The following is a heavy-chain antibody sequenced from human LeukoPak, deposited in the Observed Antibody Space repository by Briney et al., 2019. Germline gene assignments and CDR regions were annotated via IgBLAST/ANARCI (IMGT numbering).Heavy chain of an antibody. D-gene: IGHD3-22*01. CDR2: IYHSGST. CDR1: GYSISSGYY. V-gene: IGHV4-38-2*02. J-gene: IGHJ3*02. CDR3: AGTMIVVVNVAFDI. Sequence: PSETLSLTCTVSGYSISSGYYWGWIRQPPGKGLEWIGSIYHSGSTYYNPSLKSRVTISVDTSKNQFSLKLSSVTAADTAVYYCAGTMIVVVNVAFDIWGQGTMVTVSS.